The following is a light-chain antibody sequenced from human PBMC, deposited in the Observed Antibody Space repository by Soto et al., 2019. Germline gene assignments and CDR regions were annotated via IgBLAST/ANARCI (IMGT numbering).Light chain of an antibody. J-gene: IGKJ5*01. Sequence: DIQMTQSPYSLSAAVGDRVTIACRASQNINTYLNWYQQKPGKAPKLLIFDASNLKTGVPSRFSGSGSGTYFTFTISSLQPEDVATYYCQQYEDLPPTFGQGTRLEIK. CDR2: DAS. CDR1: QNINTY. V-gene: IGKV1-33*01. CDR3: QQYEDLPPT.